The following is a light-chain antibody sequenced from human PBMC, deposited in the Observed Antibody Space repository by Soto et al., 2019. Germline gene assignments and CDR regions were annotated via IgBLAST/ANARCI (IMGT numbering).Light chain of an antibody. CDR1: QTISSW. CDR3: QQYSRCSA. V-gene: IGKV1-5*03. J-gene: IGKJ1*01. Sequence: DIQMTQSPSTLSASVGDRVTITCRASQTISSWLAWYQQKPGMAPKLLIYKASTLQSGVPSRFSGSGSGTEFTLTISCLQPDDFASYYCQQYSRCSAFGQGTKVDIK. CDR2: KAS.